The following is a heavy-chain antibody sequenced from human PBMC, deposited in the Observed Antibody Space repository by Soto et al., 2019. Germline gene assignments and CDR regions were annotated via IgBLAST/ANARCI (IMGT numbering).Heavy chain of an antibody. CDR1: GGTFSSYT. J-gene: IGHJ4*02. CDR3: ARDGAYGDTRDY. Sequence: QVQLVQSGAEVKKPGSSVKVSCKASGGTFSSYTISWVRQAPGQGLEWMGRIIPILGIANYAQKFQGRVTITADKSTSTANMELSSLRSEDTAVYYCARDGAYGDTRDYWGQGTLVTVSS. V-gene: IGHV1-69*08. CDR2: IIPILGIA. D-gene: IGHD4-17*01.